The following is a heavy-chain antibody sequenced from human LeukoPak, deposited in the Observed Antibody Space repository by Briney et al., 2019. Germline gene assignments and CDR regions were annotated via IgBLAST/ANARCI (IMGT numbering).Heavy chain of an antibody. J-gene: IGHJ6*02. CDR3: ARDFRELLNYYYGMDV. CDR1: GYTFTSYD. Sequence: GASVKVSCKASGYTFTSYDINWVRQATGQGLEWMGWMNPNSGNTGYAQKFQGRVTMTRNTSISTAYMELSSLRSEDTAVYYCARDFRELLNYYYGMDVWGQGTTVTVSS. D-gene: IGHD1-26*01. V-gene: IGHV1-8*01. CDR2: MNPNSGNT.